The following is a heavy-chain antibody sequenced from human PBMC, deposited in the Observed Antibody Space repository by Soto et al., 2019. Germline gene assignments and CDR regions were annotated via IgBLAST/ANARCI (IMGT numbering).Heavy chain of an antibody. D-gene: IGHD6-19*01. CDR3: ATWGRESSSGWYSDAFDI. CDR2: FDPEDGET. V-gene: IGHV1-24*01. J-gene: IGHJ3*02. Sequence: ASVKVSCKVSGYTLTELSMHWVRQAPGKGLEWMGGFDPEDGETIYAQKFQGRVTMTEDTSTDRAYMELSSLRSEDTAVYYCATWGRESSSGWYSDAFDIWGQGTMVTVSS. CDR1: GYTLTELS.